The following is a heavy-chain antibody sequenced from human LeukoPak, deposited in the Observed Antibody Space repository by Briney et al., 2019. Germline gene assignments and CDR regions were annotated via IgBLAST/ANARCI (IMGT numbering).Heavy chain of an antibody. CDR1: GGSFSGYY. J-gene: IGHJ5*02. Sequence: PSETLSLTCAVYGGSFSGYYLSWIRQPPGKGLEWIGEINHSGSTNYNPSLKSRVTISVDTSKNQFSLKLSSVTAADTAVYYCSRPYAWFNLWGQGTLVTVSS. CDR2: INHSGST. V-gene: IGHV4-34*01. CDR3: SRPYAWFNL. D-gene: IGHD2-8*01.